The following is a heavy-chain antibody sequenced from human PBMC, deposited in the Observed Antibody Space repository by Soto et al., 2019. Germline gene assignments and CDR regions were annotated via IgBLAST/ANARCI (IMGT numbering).Heavy chain of an antibody. J-gene: IGHJ4*02. Sequence: GGSLRLSCAASGFTFSSYGMHWFRQAPGKGLEWVAVISYDGSNKYYADSVKGRFTISRDNSKNTLYLQMNSLRAEDTAVYYCAKEGEYCSGGSCYFDYWGQGTLVTVPQ. CDR3: AKEGEYCSGGSCYFDY. CDR2: ISYDGSNK. D-gene: IGHD2-15*01. V-gene: IGHV3-30*18. CDR1: GFTFSSYG.